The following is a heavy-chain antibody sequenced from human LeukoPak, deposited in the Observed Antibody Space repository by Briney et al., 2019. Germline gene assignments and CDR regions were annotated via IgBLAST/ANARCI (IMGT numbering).Heavy chain of an antibody. CDR3: ARAYDILTGTGYYFDY. Sequence: ASVKVSCKASGYTFTSYGISWVRQAPGQGLEWMGWISAYNGNTNYAQKLQGRVTMTTDTSTSTAYMELRSLRSDDTAVYYCARAYDILTGTGYYFDYWGQGTLVTVSS. V-gene: IGHV1-18*01. CDR1: GYTFTSYG. J-gene: IGHJ4*02. D-gene: IGHD3-9*01. CDR2: ISAYNGNT.